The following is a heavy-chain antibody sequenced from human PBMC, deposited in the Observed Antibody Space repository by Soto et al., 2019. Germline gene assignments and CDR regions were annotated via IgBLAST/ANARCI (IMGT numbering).Heavy chain of an antibody. D-gene: IGHD2-2*01. Sequence: RGESLKMSCTGLGYTLNTFWISWVRQMPEKGLEWMGRIDPRDSYVNYSPSFQGHVTISVDTSINTAYLQWGSLKASDTAMYYCARLYCTTSTCDSWFDPWGQGTLVTVSS. J-gene: IGHJ5*02. CDR1: GYTLNTFW. V-gene: IGHV5-10-1*01. CDR3: ARLYCTTSTCDSWFDP. CDR2: IDPRDSYV.